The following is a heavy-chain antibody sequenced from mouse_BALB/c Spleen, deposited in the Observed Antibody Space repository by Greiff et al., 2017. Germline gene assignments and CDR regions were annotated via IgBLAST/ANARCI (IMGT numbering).Heavy chain of an antibody. CDR2: ISSGSSTI. J-gene: IGHJ4*01. CDR1: GFTFSSFG. CDR3: ARKGGNYQGYYAMDY. D-gene: IGHD2-1*01. V-gene: IGHV5-17*02. Sequence: EVQVVESGGGLVQPGGSRKLSCAASGFTFSSFGMHWVRQAPEKGLEWVAYISSGSSTIYYADTVKGRFTISRDNPKNTLFLQMTSLRSEDTAMYYCARKGGNYQGYYAMDYWGQGTSVTVSS.